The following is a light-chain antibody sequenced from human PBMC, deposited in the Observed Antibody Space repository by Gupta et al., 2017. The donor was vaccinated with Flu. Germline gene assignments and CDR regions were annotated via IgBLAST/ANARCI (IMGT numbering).Light chain of an antibody. V-gene: IGLV2-14*01. CDR2: EVS. Sequence: QAALTQPASVSGSPAQSITISCICCSSDIGGQNYVSWYQQHPGKAPKLMIYEVSNRTAGVSSCFSSDKSGNTASLIISGLQADEEADYYYSSYTSSSTLYVFGTGTKVTVL. J-gene: IGLJ1*01. CDR1: SSDIGGQNY. CDR3: SSYTSSSTLYV.